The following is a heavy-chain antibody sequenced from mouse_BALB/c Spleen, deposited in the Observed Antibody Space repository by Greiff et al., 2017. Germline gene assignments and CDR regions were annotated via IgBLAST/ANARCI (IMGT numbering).Heavy chain of an antibody. J-gene: IGHJ4*01. V-gene: IGHV2-9*02. D-gene: IGHD2-3*01. CDR1: GFSLTSYG. CDR3: ARDGYYEGYYAMDY. Sequence: QVHVKQSGPGLVAPSQSLSITCTVSGFSLTSYGVHWVRQPPGKGLEWLGVIWAGGSTNYNSALMSRLSISKDNSKSQVFLKMNSLQTDDTAMYYCARDGYYEGYYAMDYWGQGTSVTVSS. CDR2: IWAGGST.